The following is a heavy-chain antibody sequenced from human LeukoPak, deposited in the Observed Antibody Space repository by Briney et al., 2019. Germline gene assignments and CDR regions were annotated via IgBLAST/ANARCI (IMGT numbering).Heavy chain of an antibody. D-gene: IGHD3-3*01. CDR2: IRSKAYGGTT. J-gene: IGHJ5*02. CDR1: GFTFGDYA. V-gene: IGHV3-49*03. CDR3: TSDITIFGVAIPDWFDP. Sequence: GRSLRLSCTASGFTFGDYAMSWFRQAPGKGLEWVGFIRSKAYGGTTEYAASVKGRFTISRDDSKSIAYLQMNSLKTEDTAVYYCTSDITIFGVAIPDWFDPWGQGTLVTVS.